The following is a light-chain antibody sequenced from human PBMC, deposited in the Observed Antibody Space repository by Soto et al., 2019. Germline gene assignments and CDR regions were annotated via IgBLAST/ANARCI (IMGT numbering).Light chain of an antibody. CDR3: SSYAGSSNV. J-gene: IGLJ1*01. CDR1: SSDVGGYNY. V-gene: IGLV2-8*01. Sequence: QSVLTQPPSASGSPGQSVAISCTGTSSDVGGYNYVSWYQQHPGKAPKLMIYEVNKRPSGVPGRFSGSKSGNTASLTVSGLQDEDDADYYCSSYAGSSNVFGTGTKVTVL. CDR2: EVN.